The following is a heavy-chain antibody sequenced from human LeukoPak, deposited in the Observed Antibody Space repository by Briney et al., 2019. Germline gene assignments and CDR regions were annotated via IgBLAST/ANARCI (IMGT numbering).Heavy chain of an antibody. CDR2: MYSGCST. CDR1: GFTFSSHA. J-gene: IGHJ3*02. V-gene: IGHV3-NL1*01. D-gene: IGHD2-15*01. CDR3: ARGSYCSGGSCYSGAFDI. Sequence: SGGSLRLSCAASGFTFSSHAMHWVRQAPGKGLEWVAVMYSGCSTYYGDSVKGRFTISRDNAKHSLYLQMNSLRAEDTAVYYCARGSYCSGGSCYSGAFDIWGQGTMVTVSS.